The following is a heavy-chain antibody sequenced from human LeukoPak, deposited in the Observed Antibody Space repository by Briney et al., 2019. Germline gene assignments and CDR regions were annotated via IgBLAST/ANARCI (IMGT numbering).Heavy chain of an antibody. CDR2: ISAYNGNT. D-gene: IGHD3-22*01. V-gene: IGHV1-18*01. Sequence: GASVKVSCKASGYTFTSYGISWVRQAPGQGLEWVGWISAYNGNTNYAQKLQGRVTMTTDTSTSTAYMELRSLRSDDTAVYYCAKGTYYYDSSGYYFAYWFDHWGQGTLVTVSS. CDR1: GYTFTSYG. J-gene: IGHJ5*02. CDR3: AKGTYYYDSSGYYFAYWFDH.